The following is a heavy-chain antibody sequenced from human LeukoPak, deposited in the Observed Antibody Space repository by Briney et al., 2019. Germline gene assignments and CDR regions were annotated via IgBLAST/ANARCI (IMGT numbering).Heavy chain of an antibody. V-gene: IGHV4-59*08. J-gene: IGHJ6*02. CDR2: INYSGST. Sequence: SETLSLTCTVSGGSISSYYWSWTRQPPGKGLEWIGYINYSGSTNYNPSLKSRVTISVDTSKNQFSLKLSSVTAADTAVYYCARRVVVTHYYGMDVWGQGTTVTVSS. D-gene: IGHD2-21*02. CDR3: ARRVVVTHYYGMDV. CDR1: GGSISSYY.